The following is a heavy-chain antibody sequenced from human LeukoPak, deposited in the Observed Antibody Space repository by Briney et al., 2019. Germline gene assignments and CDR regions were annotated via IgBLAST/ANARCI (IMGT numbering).Heavy chain of an antibody. CDR3: ARDKIGVTSAFDI. D-gene: IGHD4-11*01. Sequence: SETLSLTCTVSGGSISSYYWSWIRQPPGKGLEWIGYIYYSGSTNYNPSLKSRVTISVDTSKNQFSLKLSSVTAADTAVYYCARDKIGVTSAFDIWGQGTMVTVSS. V-gene: IGHV4-59*01. CDR2: IYYSGST. CDR1: GGSISSYY. J-gene: IGHJ3*02.